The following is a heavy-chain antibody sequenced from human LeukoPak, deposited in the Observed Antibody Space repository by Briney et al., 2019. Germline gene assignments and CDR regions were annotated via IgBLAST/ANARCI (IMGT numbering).Heavy chain of an antibody. CDR1: GFTFSDSY. J-gene: IGHJ4*02. CDR2: ISTSSGYT. D-gene: IGHD5-12*01. Sequence: PGRSLRLSCTASGFTFSDSYMNWIPQAPGKGPEWISLISTSSGYTDYADSVKGRFTISRDNAKNSLYLQMNSLSAEDPAVYYCARHWGYSGYDWGLDSDCWGQGALVTVSS. CDR3: ARHWGYSGYDWGLDSDC. V-gene: IGHV3-11*06.